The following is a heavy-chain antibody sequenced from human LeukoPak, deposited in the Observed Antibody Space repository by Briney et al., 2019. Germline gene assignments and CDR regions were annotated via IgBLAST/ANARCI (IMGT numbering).Heavy chain of an antibody. Sequence: GGSLRLSCAASGFIFSDYNMHWVRQVPGKGLESVSYISSSGNIIYYADSMQGRFTISRDNAQNSLYLQMNSLKVEDTAVYYCARDLFYGSGSPHLDCWGQGTLVTVSS. V-gene: IGHV3-48*01. CDR3: ARDLFYGSGSPHLDC. J-gene: IGHJ4*02. D-gene: IGHD3-10*01. CDR2: ISSSGNII. CDR1: GFIFSDYN.